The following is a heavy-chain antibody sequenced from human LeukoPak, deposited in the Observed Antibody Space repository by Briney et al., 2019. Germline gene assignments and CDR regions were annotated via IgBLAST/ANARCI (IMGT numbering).Heavy chain of an antibody. Sequence: GRSLRLSCAASGFTFDDYAMHWVRQAPGKGLEWVSAISGSGGSTYYADSVKGRFTISRDNSKNTLYLQMNSLRAEDTAVYYCAQWVADYWGQGTLVTVSS. CDR2: ISGSGGST. J-gene: IGHJ4*02. CDR1: GFTFDDYA. V-gene: IGHV3-23*01. CDR3: AQWVADY. D-gene: IGHD1-26*01.